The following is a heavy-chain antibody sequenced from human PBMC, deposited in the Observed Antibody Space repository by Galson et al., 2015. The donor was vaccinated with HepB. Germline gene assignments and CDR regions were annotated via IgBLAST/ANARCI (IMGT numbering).Heavy chain of an antibody. D-gene: IGHD6-13*01. CDR1: GFTFSSYA. V-gene: IGHV3-30*04. J-gene: IGHJ4*02. CDR2: ISYDGSNK. CDR3: ARDSAAAGTLSY. Sequence: SLRLSCAASGFTFSSYAMHWVRQAPGKGLEWVAVISYDGSNKYYADSVKGRFTISRDNSKNTLYLQMNSLGAEDTAVYYCARDSAAAGTLSYWGQGTLVTVSS.